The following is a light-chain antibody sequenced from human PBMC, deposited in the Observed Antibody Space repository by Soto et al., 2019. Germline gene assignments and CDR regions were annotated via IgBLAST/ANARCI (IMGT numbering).Light chain of an antibody. Sequence: EIGLTQSPCTLSLSPGERATLSCRASQSVSNNYLAWYQQKPVQSPRLLIYGASNRATGIPARFTSSGSGTDFTITISILEPEDFAVYYCQHYGSSGTCDQGTKVDI. V-gene: IGKV3-20*01. J-gene: IGKJ1*01. CDR1: QSVSNNY. CDR3: QHYGSSGT. CDR2: GAS.